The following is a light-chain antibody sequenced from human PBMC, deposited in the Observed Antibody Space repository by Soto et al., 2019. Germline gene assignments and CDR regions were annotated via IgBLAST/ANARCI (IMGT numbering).Light chain of an antibody. CDR1: NIGTKS. Sequence: SYELTQPPSVSVAPGQTATISCGGKNIGTKSVHWYQQKPGQAPVLVAYNDSDRPSGIPERLSGSNSGNTATLTISRVEAGDEGDYYCQVWESSSDPKVFGGGTKLTVL. CDR2: NDS. CDR3: QVWESSSDPKV. J-gene: IGLJ3*02. V-gene: IGLV3-21*02.